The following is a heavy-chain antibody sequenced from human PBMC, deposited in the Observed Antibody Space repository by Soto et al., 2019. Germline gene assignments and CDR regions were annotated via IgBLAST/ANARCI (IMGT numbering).Heavy chain of an antibody. J-gene: IGHJ4*02. D-gene: IGHD3-10*01. Sequence: GGSLRLSCAASGFSLSPYWMHWVRQAPGRGLEWVSRLSSDGFGAAYADSVKGRFFISRDNSKNTLYLQMDSLRAEDTAVYYCAKGEVRGIIPSYFDYWGLGTLFTV. CDR3: AKGEVRGIIPSYFDY. V-gene: IGHV3-74*03. CDR2: LSSDGFGA. CDR1: GFSLSPYW.